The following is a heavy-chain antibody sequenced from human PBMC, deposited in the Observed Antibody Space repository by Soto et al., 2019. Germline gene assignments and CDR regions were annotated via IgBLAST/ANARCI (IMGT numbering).Heavy chain of an antibody. D-gene: IGHD6-19*01. CDR2: FSATSENT. CDR3: AKARDQQWVRLPFDY. CDR1: GFFFSSYT. V-gene: IGHV3-23*01. J-gene: IGHJ4*02. Sequence: EVQLLESGGGLVQPGGSLRLSCVGSGFFFSSYTMTWVRQAPGKGLEWVSSFSATSENTYYADSVRGRFTISRDNSQSTLFLQMNSLTAEGTAMYYCAKARDQQWVRLPFDYWGQGILVIVSS.